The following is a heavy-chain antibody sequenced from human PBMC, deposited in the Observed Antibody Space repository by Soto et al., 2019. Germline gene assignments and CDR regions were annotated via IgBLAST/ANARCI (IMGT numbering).Heavy chain of an antibody. Sequence: QVQLVQSGAEVKKPGASVKVSCKASGYTFTSYGISWVRQAPGHGLEWMGWISASNGNTNYAQKLQGRVTMTTDTSTSTAYMELRSLRSDDTAVYYCATRCGDYFLYTERYWRQETVVTVSS. V-gene: IGHV1-18*01. CDR1: GYTFTSYG. D-gene: IGHD4-17*01. CDR3: ATRCGDYFLYTERY. CDR2: ISASNGNT. J-gene: IGHJ4*02.